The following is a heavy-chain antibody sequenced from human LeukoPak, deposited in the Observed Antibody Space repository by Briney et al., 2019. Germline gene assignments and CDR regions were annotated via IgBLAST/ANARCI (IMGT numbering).Heavy chain of an antibody. V-gene: IGHV4-59*01. Sequence: SETLSLTCTVSGGSISSYYWSWIRQPPGKGLEWIGYIYYSGSTKYNPSIKSRVTISVDTSKNQFSLKLSSVTAADTAVYYCARVYYDYVWGSYRSAPEYYFDYWGQGTLVTVSS. D-gene: IGHD3-16*02. CDR1: GGSISSYY. CDR3: ARVYYDYVWGSYRSAPEYYFDY. CDR2: IYYSGST. J-gene: IGHJ4*02.